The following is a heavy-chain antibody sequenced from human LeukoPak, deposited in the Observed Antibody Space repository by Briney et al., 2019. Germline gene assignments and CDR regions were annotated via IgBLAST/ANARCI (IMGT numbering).Heavy chain of an antibody. V-gene: IGHV4-59*11. CDR2: IYYSGST. Sequence: SETLSLTCTAPGASISSHYWSWIRQPPGKGLEWDGYIYYSGSTNYNPSLKSRVTISVDTSKNQFSLKLSSVTAADTAVYYCARTGTGTSYFDYWGQGTLVTVSS. CDR1: GASISSHY. D-gene: IGHD1-7*01. CDR3: ARTGTGTSYFDY. J-gene: IGHJ4*02.